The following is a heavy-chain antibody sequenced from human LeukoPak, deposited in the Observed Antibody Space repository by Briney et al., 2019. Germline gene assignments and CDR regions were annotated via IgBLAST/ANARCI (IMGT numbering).Heavy chain of an antibody. Sequence: GRSLRLSCAASGFTFSTYAMHWVRQAPGKGLEWVAVIWSDSTNKYYADSARGRFTISRDNSKNTLYLQVSSLRAEDTAMYYCARDRLTTVTTFHFDYWGQGTLVTVSS. CDR3: ARDRLTTVTTFHFDY. D-gene: IGHD4-17*01. CDR2: IWSDSTNK. CDR1: GFTFSTYA. V-gene: IGHV3-33*01. J-gene: IGHJ4*02.